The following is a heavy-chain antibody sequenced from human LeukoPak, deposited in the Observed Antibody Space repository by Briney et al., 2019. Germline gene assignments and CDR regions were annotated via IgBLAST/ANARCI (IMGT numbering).Heavy chain of an antibody. CDR3: ARGRDIVVVGAANEINYFDC. J-gene: IGHJ4*02. D-gene: IGHD2-15*01. CDR1: GGSISGYY. CDR2: INHSGST. Sequence: PSETLSLTCAVYGGSISGYYWSWIRQPPGKGLEWIGEINHSGSTNYNPSLKSRVTISVDTSKNQFSLKLSSVTAADTAVYYCARGRDIVVVGAANEINYFDCWGQGTLVTVSS. V-gene: IGHV4-34*01.